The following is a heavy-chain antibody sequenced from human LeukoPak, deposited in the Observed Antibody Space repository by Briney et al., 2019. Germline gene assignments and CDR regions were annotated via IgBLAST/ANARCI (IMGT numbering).Heavy chain of an antibody. Sequence: PGGSLRLSCAASGFTFSNAWMSWVRQAPGKGLEWVGHIKSKTAGGTADSAAPVKGRFTISRDDSTNTLYLQMNSLKTEDTAVYYCATEFYGSYNFWGQGTLGTVSS. D-gene: IGHD1-26*01. CDR1: GFTFSNAW. V-gene: IGHV3-15*01. J-gene: IGHJ4*02. CDR2: IKSKTAGGTA. CDR3: ATEFYGSYNF.